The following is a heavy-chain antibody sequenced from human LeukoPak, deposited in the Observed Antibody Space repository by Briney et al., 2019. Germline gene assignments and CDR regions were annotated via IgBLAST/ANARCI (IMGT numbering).Heavy chain of an antibody. CDR3: ARRRREYSYESHFFDY. V-gene: IGHV4-34*01. CDR1: GGSFSGYY. Sequence: SETLSLTCAVYGGSFSGYYWSWIRQPPGKGLEWIGEINHSGSTNYNPSLKSRVTISVDTSKNQFSLKLSSVTAADTAVYYCARRRREYSYESHFFDYWGQGTLVTVSS. D-gene: IGHD5-18*01. CDR2: INHSGST. J-gene: IGHJ4*02.